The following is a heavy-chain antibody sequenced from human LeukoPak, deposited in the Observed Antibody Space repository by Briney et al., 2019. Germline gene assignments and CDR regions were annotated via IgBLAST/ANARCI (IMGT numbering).Heavy chain of an antibody. J-gene: IGHJ4*02. V-gene: IGHV3-23*01. Sequence: GGSLRLSCAASGFTFSSYDMSWVRQAPGKGLEWVSGTSGGGVTTYYADSVKGRFTISRDNSKSTLYLQMNSLRAEDTAVYYCAKGSHSSGYSSFDYWGQGTLVTVSS. CDR3: AKGSHSSGYSSFDY. CDR2: TSGGGVTT. D-gene: IGHD6-19*01. CDR1: GFTFSSYD.